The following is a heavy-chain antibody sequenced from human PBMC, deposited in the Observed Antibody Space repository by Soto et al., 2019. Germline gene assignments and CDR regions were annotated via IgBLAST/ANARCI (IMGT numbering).Heavy chain of an antibody. D-gene: IGHD3-9*01. CDR3: ATEYYDILTGYLKSGFDY. V-gene: IGHV3-30*03. Sequence: QVQVVESGGGVVQPGRSLRLSCAASGFTFSSYGMHWVRQAPGKGLEWVAVISYDGSNKYYADSVKGRFTISRDNSKNTLYQQMNSLRAEDTAVYYCATEYYDILTGYLKSGFDYWGQGTLVTVSS. J-gene: IGHJ4*02. CDR2: ISYDGSNK. CDR1: GFTFSSYG.